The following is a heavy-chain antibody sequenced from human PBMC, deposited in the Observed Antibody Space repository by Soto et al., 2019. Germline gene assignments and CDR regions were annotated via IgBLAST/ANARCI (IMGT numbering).Heavy chain of an antibody. CDR2: ISYDGSNK. Sequence: GGSLRLSCAASGFTFSSYAMHWVRQAPGKGLEWVAVISYDGSNKYYADSVKGRFTISRDNSKNTLYLQMNSLRAEDTAVYYCARVRVTFFHYGMDVWGQGTTVTVSS. V-gene: IGHV3-30-3*01. CDR3: ARVRVTFFHYGMDV. CDR1: GFTFSSYA. J-gene: IGHJ6*02. D-gene: IGHD3-16*01.